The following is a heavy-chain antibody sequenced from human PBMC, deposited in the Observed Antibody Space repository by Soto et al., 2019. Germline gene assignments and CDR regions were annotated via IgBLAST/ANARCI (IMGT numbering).Heavy chain of an antibody. Sequence: GGSLRLSRAASGFTFINAWMNWVRQAPGKGLEWVGRIKSKADGETTDYAAPVKGRFTISRDDSKTTLYLQMNSLRTEDTAVYYCTTLKMIDVHNDYWGQGILVTVSS. CDR1: GFTFINAW. CDR3: TTLKMIDVHNDY. J-gene: IGHJ4*02. D-gene: IGHD3-22*01. V-gene: IGHV3-15*01. CDR2: IKSKADGETT.